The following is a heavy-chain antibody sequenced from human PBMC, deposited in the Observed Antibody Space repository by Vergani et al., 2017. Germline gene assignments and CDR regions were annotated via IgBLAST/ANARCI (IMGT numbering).Heavy chain of an antibody. CDR3: ARGRGSSLDY. V-gene: IGHV4-31*03. D-gene: IGHD1-26*01. Sequence: QVQLQESGPGLVKPSQTLSLTCTVSGGSISSGGYYWSWIRQPPGKGLEWIGEINHSGSTNYNPSLKSRVTISLDTSKNQFSLKLSSVTAADTAVYYCARGRGSSLDYWGQGTLVTVSS. CDR2: INHSGST. J-gene: IGHJ4*02. CDR1: GGSISSGGYY.